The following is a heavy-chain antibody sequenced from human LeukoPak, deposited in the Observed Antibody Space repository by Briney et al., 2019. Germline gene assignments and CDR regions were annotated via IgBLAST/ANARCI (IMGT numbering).Heavy chain of an antibody. CDR3: ARVHVLHFDY. CDR2: IYYSGST. Sequence: PSETLSLTCTVSGGSISSSSYYWGWIRQPPGKGLEWIGSIYYSGSTYYNPSLKSRVTISVDTYKNQFSLKLSSVTAADTAVYYCARVHVLHFDYWGQGTLVTVSS. CDR1: GGSISSSSYY. D-gene: IGHD2-15*01. J-gene: IGHJ4*02. V-gene: IGHV4-39*07.